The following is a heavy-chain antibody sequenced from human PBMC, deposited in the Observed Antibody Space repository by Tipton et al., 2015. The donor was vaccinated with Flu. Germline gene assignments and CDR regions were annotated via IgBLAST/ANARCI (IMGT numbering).Heavy chain of an antibody. V-gene: IGHV3-53*01. Sequence: SLRLSCAASGFPFSTYAMTWVRQAPGKGLEWVSVIYSGGSTYYADSVKGRFTISRDNSKNTLYLQMNSLRAEDTAVYYCSGTQGTFDIWGQGTMVTVSS. CDR1: GFPFSTYA. D-gene: IGHD1-26*01. J-gene: IGHJ3*02. CDR3: SGTQGTFDI. CDR2: IYSGGST.